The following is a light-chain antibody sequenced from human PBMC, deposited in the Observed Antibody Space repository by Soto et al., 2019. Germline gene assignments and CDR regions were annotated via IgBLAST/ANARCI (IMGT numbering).Light chain of an antibody. V-gene: IGKV1-39*01. CDR2: AAS. Sequence: DIQLTQSPYTLSASVGERVTLTCLASQSISSWLAWYQQKPGKAPKLLIYAASTLQTGVPSRFSGSGSGTDFTLTISSLQPEDFATYYCQQSYSSPRTFGQGTKVDIK. J-gene: IGKJ1*01. CDR3: QQSYSSPRT. CDR1: QSISSW.